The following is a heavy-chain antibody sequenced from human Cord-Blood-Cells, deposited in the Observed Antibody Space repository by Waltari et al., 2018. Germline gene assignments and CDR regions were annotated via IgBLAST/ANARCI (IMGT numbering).Heavy chain of an antibody. J-gene: IGHJ4*02. CDR1: GFTFSSYA. D-gene: IGHD2-8*02. CDR2: IRGSGGST. CDR3: AKDLGVLVVYAHDY. Sequence: EVQLLESGGGLVQPGGSLRLSCAASGFTFSSYAMSWVRQAPGEGLGWVSAIRGSGGSTDYAGCVKGRFTRSRDNSKNTLYLQMNSLRAEDTAVYYCAKDLGVLVVYAHDYWGQGTLVTVSS. V-gene: IGHV3-23*01.